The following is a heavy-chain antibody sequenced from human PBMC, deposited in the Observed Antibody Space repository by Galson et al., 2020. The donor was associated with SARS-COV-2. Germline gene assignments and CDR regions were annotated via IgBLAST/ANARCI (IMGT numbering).Heavy chain of an antibody. CDR1: GFTFSNAW. V-gene: IGHV3-15*01. CDR3: TTDHWYGDYERQREDY. Sequence: GGSLRLSCAASGFTFSNAWMSWVRQAPGKGLEWVGRIKSKTDGGTTDYAAPVKGRFTISRDDSKNTLYLQMNSLKTEDTAVYYCTTDHWYGDYERQREDYWGQGTLVTVSS. J-gene: IGHJ4*02. D-gene: IGHD4-17*01. CDR2: IKSKTDGGTT.